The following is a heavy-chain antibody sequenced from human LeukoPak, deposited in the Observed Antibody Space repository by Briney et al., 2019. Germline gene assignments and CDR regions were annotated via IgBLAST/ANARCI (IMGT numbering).Heavy chain of an antibody. CDR1: GITFSSYA. J-gene: IGHJ5*02. CDR2: ISGSGGST. D-gene: IGHD2-15*01. CDR3: AKNGYCSGGSCYSGWFDP. Sequence: PGGSLRLSCAASGITFSSYAMSWVRQAPGKGLEWVSAISGSGGSTYYADSVKGRFTISRDNSKNTLYLQMNSLRAEDTAVYYCAKNGYCSGGSCYSGWFDPWGQGTLVTVSS. V-gene: IGHV3-23*01.